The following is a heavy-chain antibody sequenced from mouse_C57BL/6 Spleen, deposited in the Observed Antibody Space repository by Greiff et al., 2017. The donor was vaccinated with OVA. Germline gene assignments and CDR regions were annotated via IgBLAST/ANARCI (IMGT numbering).Heavy chain of an antibody. CDR2: ISDGGSYT. V-gene: IGHV5-4*01. CDR3: ARDNYSNYYAMDY. J-gene: IGHJ4*01. Sequence: EVQGVESGGGLVKPGGSLKLSCAASGFTFSSYAMSWVRQTPEKRLEWVATISDGGSYTYYPDNVKGRFTISRDNAKNNLYLQMSHLKSEDTAMYYCARDNYSNYYAMDYWGQGTSVTVSS. D-gene: IGHD2-5*01. CDR1: GFTFSSYA.